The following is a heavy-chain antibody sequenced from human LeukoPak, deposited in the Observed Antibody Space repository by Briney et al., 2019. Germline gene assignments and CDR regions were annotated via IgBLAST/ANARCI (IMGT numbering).Heavy chain of an antibody. CDR2: IYTSGST. Sequence: SETLSLTCTVSGGSISSYYWSWIRQPPGKGLEWIGYIYTSGSTNYNPSLKSRVTISVDTSKNQFSLKLSSVTAADTAVYYCARARYSSSSHQYNWFDPWGQGTLVTVSS. CDR1: GGSISSYY. J-gene: IGHJ5*02. D-gene: IGHD6-6*01. CDR3: ARARYSSSSHQYNWFDP. V-gene: IGHV4-4*09.